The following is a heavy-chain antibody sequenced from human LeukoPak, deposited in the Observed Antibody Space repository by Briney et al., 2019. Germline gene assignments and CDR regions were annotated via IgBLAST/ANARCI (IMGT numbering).Heavy chain of an antibody. D-gene: IGHD3-22*01. CDR3: AKDLLRGCYDSSGYAFDI. Sequence: GGSLRLSCAASGFTFSTYGMNWVRQAPGKGLEWVSGISGSGGSTYYADSVKGRFTISRDNSKNTLYLQMNSLRSEDTAVYYCAKDLLRGCYDSSGYAFDIWGQGTMVTVSS. CDR2: ISGSGGST. CDR1: GFTFSTYG. J-gene: IGHJ3*02. V-gene: IGHV3-23*01.